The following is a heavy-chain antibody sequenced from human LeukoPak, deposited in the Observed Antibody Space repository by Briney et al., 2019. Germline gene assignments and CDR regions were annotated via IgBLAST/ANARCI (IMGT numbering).Heavy chain of an antibody. CDR2: ISGSGGST. J-gene: IGHJ4*02. V-gene: IGHV3-23*01. CDR1: GFTFSSYA. CDR3: AKESVQAAPLYGVDG. D-gene: IGHD2-2*01. Sequence: GGSLRLSCAASGFTFSSYAMSWFRQAPGKGLEWVSAISGSGGSTYYADSLKGRFTISRDNSKNTLYLQMNSPRVEDTALYYCAKESVQAAPLYGVDGWGQGTQVTVSS.